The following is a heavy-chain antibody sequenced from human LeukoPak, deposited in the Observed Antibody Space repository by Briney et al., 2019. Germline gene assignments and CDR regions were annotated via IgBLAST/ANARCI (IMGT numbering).Heavy chain of an antibody. Sequence: SVKVSCKASGGTFSSYAISWVRQAPGQGLEWMGGIIPIFGTANYAQKFQGRVTITADESTSTAYMELSSLRSEDTAVYYCASDSGSYPGGAFDIWGQGTMVTVPS. CDR2: IIPIFGTA. J-gene: IGHJ3*02. CDR1: GGTFSSYA. D-gene: IGHD1-26*01. CDR3: ASDSGSYPGGAFDI. V-gene: IGHV1-69*13.